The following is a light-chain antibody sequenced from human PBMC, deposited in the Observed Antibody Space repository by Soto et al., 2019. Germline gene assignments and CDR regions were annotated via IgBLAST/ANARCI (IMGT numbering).Light chain of an antibody. CDR3: SSYTTNKTLL. J-gene: IGLJ2*01. CDR1: SSDVGAYNF. Sequence: QPASVSGSPGQSITISCTGTSSDVGAYNFVSWYQQHPGKAPKLIFYEVSNRPPGLSDRFSGSKSGTTASLTISGLQAEDEADYFCSSYTTNKTLLFGGGTKLTVL. V-gene: IGLV2-14*01. CDR2: EVS.